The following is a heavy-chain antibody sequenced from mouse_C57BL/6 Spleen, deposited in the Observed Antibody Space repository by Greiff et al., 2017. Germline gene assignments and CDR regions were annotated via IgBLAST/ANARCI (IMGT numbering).Heavy chain of an antibody. CDR3: ARDRGSSPSYWYFDV. CDR2: ISDGGSYT. J-gene: IGHJ1*03. V-gene: IGHV5-4*01. CDR1: GFTFSSYA. D-gene: IGHD1-1*01. Sequence: DVMLVESGGGLVKPGGSLKLSCAASGFTFSSYAMSWVRQTPEKRLEWVATISDGGSYTYYPDNVKGRFTISRDNAKNNLYLQMSHLKSEDTAMYYCARDRGSSPSYWYFDVWGTGTTVTVSS.